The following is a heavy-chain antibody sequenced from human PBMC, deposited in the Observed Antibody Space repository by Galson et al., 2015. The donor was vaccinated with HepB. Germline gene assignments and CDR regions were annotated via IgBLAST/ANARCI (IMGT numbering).Heavy chain of an antibody. CDR2: FIPIFGKT. V-gene: IGHV1-69*05. Sequence: SVKVSCKASGGTFSSYAISWVRQAHGQGLEWSGGFIPIFGKTNYAQKFQGRVTITTDKFTSTAYMELSSLRSEDTAVYYWARGGNVDTAIVAYDYGMDAWGQGTMVTVSS. CDR3: ARGGNVDTAIVAYDYGMDA. D-gene: IGHD5-18*01. J-gene: IGHJ6*02. CDR1: GGTFSSYA.